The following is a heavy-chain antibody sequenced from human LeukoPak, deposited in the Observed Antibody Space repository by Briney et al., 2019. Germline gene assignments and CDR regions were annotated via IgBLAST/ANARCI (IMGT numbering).Heavy chain of an antibody. CDR1: GFTVSSNY. CDR2: IYSGGNT. CDR3: ARRGHGYGSPFDY. Sequence: GGSLRLSCAASGFTVSSNYMNWVRQAPGKGLEWVSMIYSGGNTFYTDSVKGRFIISRDNSKNTLDLQMNSLRAEDTAVYYCARRGHGYGSPFDYWGQGTLVTVSS. D-gene: IGHD5-18*01. J-gene: IGHJ4*02. V-gene: IGHV3-66*04.